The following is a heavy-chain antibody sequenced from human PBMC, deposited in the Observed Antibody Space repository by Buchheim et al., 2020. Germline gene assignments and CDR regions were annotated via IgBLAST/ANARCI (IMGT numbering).Heavy chain of an antibody. CDR3: AKLFVTSDWYWDY. CDR1: GFTFSDHH. CDR2: IRNKAYRYTT. Sequence: EVQLVESGGALVQPGGSLRLSCAASGFTFSDHHMDWVRQAPGKGLEWVGRIRNKAYRYTTEYGASVKGRFTISRDESKNSVYLQMNSLKTEDTAVYYCAKLFVTSDWYWDYWGQGTL. J-gene: IGHJ4*02. V-gene: IGHV3-72*01. D-gene: IGHD6-19*01.